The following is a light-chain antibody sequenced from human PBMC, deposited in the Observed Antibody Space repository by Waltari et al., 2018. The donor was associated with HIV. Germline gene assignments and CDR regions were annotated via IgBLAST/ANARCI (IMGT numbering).Light chain of an antibody. CDR3: RSSTGSNSWV. CDR1: SSDIGGYNY. Sequence: QSALTQPPSASGSPGQSVTISCTGTSSDIGGYNYVSWYQQYPGKAPKVMIHEVNKRPSGDPDRFSGSKPENTASLAVSGLQAEEGAYYYCRSSTGSNSWVFGGGTKLTVL. V-gene: IGLV2-8*01. J-gene: IGLJ3*02. CDR2: EVN.